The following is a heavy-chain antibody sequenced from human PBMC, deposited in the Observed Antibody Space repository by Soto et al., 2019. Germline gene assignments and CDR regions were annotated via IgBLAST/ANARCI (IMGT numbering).Heavy chain of an antibody. Sequence: ASVNVSCKAFGYSFSCYYMHWVRQATGQGLEWMGVINHSGDSITDAQQLKGRVTMTTDTSTSTAYMELRSLRSDDTAVYYCARDRTAGQIDYWG. V-gene: IGHV1-46*01. CDR3: ARDRTAGQIDY. CDR1: GYSFSCYY. CDR2: INHSGDSI. J-gene: IGHJ4*01. D-gene: IGHD1-1*01.